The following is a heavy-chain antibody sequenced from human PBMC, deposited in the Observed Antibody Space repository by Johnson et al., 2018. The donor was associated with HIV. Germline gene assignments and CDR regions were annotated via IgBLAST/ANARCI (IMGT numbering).Heavy chain of an antibody. CDR3: AKGKTWFDALDI. J-gene: IGHJ3*02. Sequence: QVQLVESGGGVVQPGRSLRLSCAASGFTFSSYAMHWVRQAPGKGLEWVAVISYDGGNKYYADSVKGRFTISRENSKNTLYLQMNSLRAEDTAVYYCAKGKTWFDALDIWGQGTMVTVSS. CDR1: GFTFSSYA. V-gene: IGHV3-30*04. D-gene: IGHD3-9*01. CDR2: ISYDGGNK.